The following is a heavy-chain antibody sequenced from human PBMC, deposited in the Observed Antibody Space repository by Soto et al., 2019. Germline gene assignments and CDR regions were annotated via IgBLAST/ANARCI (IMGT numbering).Heavy chain of an antibody. Sequence: PSETLSLTCTVSGGSISSYYWSWIRQPPGKGLEWIGYIYYSGSTNYNPSLKSRVTISVDTSKSQFSLKLSSVTAADTAVYYCARGGDDFLSGYYGSHAFDIWGQGTIVTVSS. CDR1: GGSISSYY. CDR3: ARGGDDFLSGYYGSHAFDI. D-gene: IGHD3-3*01. J-gene: IGHJ3*02. CDR2: IYYSGST. V-gene: IGHV4-59*01.